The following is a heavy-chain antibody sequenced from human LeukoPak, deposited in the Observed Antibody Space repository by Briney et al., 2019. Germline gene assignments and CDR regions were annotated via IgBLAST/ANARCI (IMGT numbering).Heavy chain of an antibody. D-gene: IGHD1-26*01. CDR3: AATIVGATTYYYYYGMDV. CDR2: IVVGSGNT. J-gene: IGHJ6*02. Sequence: ASVKVSCKASGFTFTSSAMQWARQARGQRLEWIGWIVVGSGNTNYAQKFQERVTITRDMSTSTAYMELSSLRSEDTAVYYCAATIVGATTYYYYYGMDVWGQGTTVTVSS. CDR1: GFTFTSSA. V-gene: IGHV1-58*02.